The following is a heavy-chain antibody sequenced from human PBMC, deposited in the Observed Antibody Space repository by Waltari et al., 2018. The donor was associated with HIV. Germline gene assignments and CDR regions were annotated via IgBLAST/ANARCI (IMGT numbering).Heavy chain of an antibody. CDR1: GFTFSSYS. J-gene: IGHJ1*01. D-gene: IGHD6-13*01. CDR2: ISSSSSYI. Sequence: EVQLVESGGGLVKPGGSLRLSCAASGFTFSSYSMNWVRQAPGKGLEWVSSISSSSSYIYYADSVKGRFTISRDNAKNSLYLQMNSLRAEDTAVYYCARDSSSWYFQGDHFQHWGQGTLVTVSS. V-gene: IGHV3-21*01. CDR3: ARDSSSWYFQGDHFQH.